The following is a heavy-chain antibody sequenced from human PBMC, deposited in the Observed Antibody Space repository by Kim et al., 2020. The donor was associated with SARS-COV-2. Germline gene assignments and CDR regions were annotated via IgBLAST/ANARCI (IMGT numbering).Heavy chain of an antibody. D-gene: IGHD6-6*01. CDR1: GYTFTSYD. Sequence: ASVKVSCKASGYTFTSYDINWVRQATGQGLEWLGWMNPNSGNTGYAQKFQGRVTMTSNTSITTAYMELSSLTSEDTAVYYCARTYTSSSLRADYWGQGTLVTVSS. V-gene: IGHV1-8*01. CDR2: MNPNSGNT. J-gene: IGHJ4*02. CDR3: ARTYTSSSLRADY.